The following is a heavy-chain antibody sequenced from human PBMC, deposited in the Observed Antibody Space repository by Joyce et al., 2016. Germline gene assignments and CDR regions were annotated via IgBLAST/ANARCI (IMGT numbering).Heavy chain of an antibody. CDR1: GFLFSNYA. D-gene: IGHD3-16*01. CDR2: IGAYGDAT. Sequence: EVQLLESGGGFAQPGGSLRLSCAASGFLFSNYAMTWVRQAPGKGLEWVSDIGAYGDATDYTDSGRGRFTISRDNSKSTLYLQMTGLRAGDTAIYYCVKRPGGTFETWGQGTLVTVSS. CDR3: VKRPGGTFET. V-gene: IGHV3-23*01. J-gene: IGHJ5*02.